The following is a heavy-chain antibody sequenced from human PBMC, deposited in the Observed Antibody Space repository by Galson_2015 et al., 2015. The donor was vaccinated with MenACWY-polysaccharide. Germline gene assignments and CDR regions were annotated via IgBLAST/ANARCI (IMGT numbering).Heavy chain of an antibody. CDR3: ARGDFWSGSPWDF. D-gene: IGHD3-3*01. CDR2: VNHSGNT. CDR1: GGSFSDYY. V-gene: IGHV4-34*01. J-gene: IGHJ4*02. Sequence: ETLSLPCAVNGGSFSDYYWPWLRQAPGMRPEWIGEVNHSGNTNYTPSLKSRVTVSVDTSQNQFSLKLTSVTVADTAVYYCARGDFWSGSPWDFWGQGTLVTVSS.